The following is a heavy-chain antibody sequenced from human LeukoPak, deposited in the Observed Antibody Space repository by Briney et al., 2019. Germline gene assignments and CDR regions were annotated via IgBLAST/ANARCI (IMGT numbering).Heavy chain of an antibody. CDR1: GFTFTSYW. Sequence: GGSLRLSCAASGFTFTSYWMSWVRQAPGKGLEWVANIKQDGSEKYYVDSVKGRFTISRDNAKNSLYLQMNSLRAEDTAVYYCARVSGGSGSYYYYYYYMDVWGKGTTVTVSS. V-gene: IGHV3-7*01. J-gene: IGHJ6*03. CDR2: IKQDGSEK. CDR3: ARVSGGSGSYYYYYYYMDV. D-gene: IGHD1-26*01.